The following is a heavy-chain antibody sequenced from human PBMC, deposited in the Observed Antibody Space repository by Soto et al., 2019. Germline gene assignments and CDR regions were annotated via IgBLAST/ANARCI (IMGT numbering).Heavy chain of an antibody. D-gene: IGHD2-21*01. CDR2: IVSGSTYT. V-gene: IGHV3-11*06. Sequence: VQLVESGGGLVKPGGSLRLSCAASGFTFSDYYMAWTRQAPGKGLEWIAYIVSGSTYTNYADSVKGRFSISRDNARESLFLEMNILRADDTALYYCARVDGESRMDVWGQGTTVSVS. J-gene: IGHJ6*02. CDR3: ARVDGESRMDV. CDR1: GFTFSDYY.